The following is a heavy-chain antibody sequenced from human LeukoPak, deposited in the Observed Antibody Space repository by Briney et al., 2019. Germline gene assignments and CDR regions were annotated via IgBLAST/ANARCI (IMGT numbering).Heavy chain of an antibody. CDR1: GFIVSSNS. CDR2: IKHDGSEK. D-gene: IGHD3-3*01. J-gene: IGHJ4*02. CDR3: ATDRGWRTSGYYLYYFEY. V-gene: IGHV3-7*01. Sequence: PGGSLRLSCAASGFIVSSNSMSWVRQAPGKGLEWVASIKHDGSEKYYVDSVRGRFTISRDNTMNSLYLQMSSLRAEDTAVYYCATDRGWRTSGYYLYYFEYWGQGTLVTYSS.